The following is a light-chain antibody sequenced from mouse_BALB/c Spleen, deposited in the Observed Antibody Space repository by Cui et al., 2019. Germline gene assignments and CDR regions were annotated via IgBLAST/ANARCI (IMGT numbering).Light chain of an antibody. J-gene: IGKJ4*01. V-gene: IGKV3-10*01. Sequence: NIVLTQSPASWAVSLGQRATISCRASECVDSYGSSFMHWYQQKPGQPPKLLIYLASNLGSGVPIRFSGSGSRTDFTLTIDPVEADDAATYYCQQNNEDPFTFGSGTKLEIK. CDR1: ECVDSYGSSF. CDR3: QQNNEDPFT. CDR2: LAS.